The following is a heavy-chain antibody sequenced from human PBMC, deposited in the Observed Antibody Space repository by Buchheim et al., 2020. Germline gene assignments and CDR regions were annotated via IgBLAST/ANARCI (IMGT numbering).Heavy chain of an antibody. Sequence: QVQQQESGPGLVKPSEALSLTCTVSVGSITGYYWNWIRQPPGKGLEWIGYTFYSGSTNYNPSLKSRVTISVDLSKNQFSLKLSSVTAADTGVYYCARHNALTSAGFDYWGQGTL. D-gene: IGHD6-13*01. CDR1: VGSITGYY. CDR2: TFYSGST. CDR3: ARHNALTSAGFDY. V-gene: IGHV4-59*08. J-gene: IGHJ4*02.